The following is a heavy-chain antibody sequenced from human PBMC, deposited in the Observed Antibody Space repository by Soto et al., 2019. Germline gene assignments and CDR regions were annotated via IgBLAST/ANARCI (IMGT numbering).Heavy chain of an antibody. CDR3: ARDRRGRYGWGSYSLDV. V-gene: IGHV4-59*01. D-gene: IGHD3-10*01. Sequence: PSETLSLTCTVSGGSISSYYWSWIRQPPGKGLEWIGYIYYSGSTNYNPSLKSRVTISVDTSKNQFSLKLSSVTAADTAVYYCARDRRGRYGWGSYSLDVWGKGTTVTVSS. CDR2: IYYSGST. J-gene: IGHJ6*04. CDR1: GGSISSYY.